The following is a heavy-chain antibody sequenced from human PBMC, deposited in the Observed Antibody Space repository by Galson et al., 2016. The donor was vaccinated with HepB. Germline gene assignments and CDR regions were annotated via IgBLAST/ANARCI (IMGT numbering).Heavy chain of an antibody. D-gene: IGHD3-22*01. Sequence: SLRLSCAVSGFTFSSFAMHWVRQAPGKGLEWVAVISYDGSKKFYADSVKGRFTISRDNSQDTLYLQMNSPRAVDTAVYYCVRGDSSGYYYDFNCWGQGTLVTVSS. CDR2: ISYDGSKK. J-gene: IGHJ4*02. CDR1: GFTFSSFA. CDR3: VRGDSSGYYYDFNC. V-gene: IGHV3-30-3*01.